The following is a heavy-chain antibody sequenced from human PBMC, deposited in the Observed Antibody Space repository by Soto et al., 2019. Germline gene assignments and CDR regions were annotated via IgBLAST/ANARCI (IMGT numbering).Heavy chain of an antibody. D-gene: IGHD3-3*01. CDR1: GDSVSSNSAA. J-gene: IGHJ6*02. Sequence: SQTLSLTCAISGDSVSSNSAAWNWIRQSPSRGLEWLGRTYYRSKWYNDYAVSVKSRITINPDTSKNQFSLQLNSVTPEDTAVYYCASXFWSGFPPSGYYYGMDVWGQGTTVTVSS. CDR3: ASXFWSGFPPSGYYYGMDV. CDR2: TYYRSKWYN. V-gene: IGHV6-1*01.